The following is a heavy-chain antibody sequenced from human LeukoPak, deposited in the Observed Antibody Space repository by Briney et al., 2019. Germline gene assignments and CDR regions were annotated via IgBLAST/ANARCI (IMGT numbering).Heavy chain of an antibody. Sequence: GGSPRLSCAASGFTFSSYSMNWVRQAPGKGLEWVSAISGSGGSTFYADSVKGRFTISRDNSKNTLYLQMNSLRAEDTAVYYCAKRRGLELLYYYYMDVWGKGTTVTVSS. CDR2: ISGSGGST. D-gene: IGHD1-7*01. J-gene: IGHJ6*03. CDR1: GFTFSSYS. CDR3: AKRRGLELLYYYYMDV. V-gene: IGHV3-23*01.